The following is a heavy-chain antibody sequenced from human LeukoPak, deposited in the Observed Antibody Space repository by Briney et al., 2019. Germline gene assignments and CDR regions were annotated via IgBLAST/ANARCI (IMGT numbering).Heavy chain of an antibody. V-gene: IGHV1-8*01. Sequence: ASVKVSCKASGYTFTSYDINWVRQATGQGLEWMGWMNPNSGNIGYAQKFQGRVTMTRNTSISTAYMELSSLRSEDTAVYYCAREVGLSTSCCWYNWFDPWGQGTLVTVSS. J-gene: IGHJ5*02. CDR3: AREVGLSTSCCWYNWFDP. D-gene: IGHD2-2*01. CDR2: MNPNSGNI. CDR1: GYTFTSYD.